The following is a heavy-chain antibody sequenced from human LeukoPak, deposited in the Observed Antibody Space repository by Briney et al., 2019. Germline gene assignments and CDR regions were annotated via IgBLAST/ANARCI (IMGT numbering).Heavy chain of an antibody. CDR2: ISAYNGNT. D-gene: IGHD2-2*01. CDR3: ARDRCSSTSCYAEIPFDY. V-gene: IGHV1-18*01. CDR1: GYTFTSYG. J-gene: IGHJ4*02. Sequence: GASVKVSCKASGYTFTSYGISWVRQAPGQGIEWMGWISAYNGNTNYAQKLQGRVTMTTDTSTSTAYMELRSLRSDDTAVYYCARDRCSSTSCYAEIPFDYWGQGTLVTVSS.